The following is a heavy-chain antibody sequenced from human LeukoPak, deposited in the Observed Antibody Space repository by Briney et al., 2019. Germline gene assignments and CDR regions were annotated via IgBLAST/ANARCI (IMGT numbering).Heavy chain of an antibody. Sequence: GGSLRLSCAVSGFTFDKYATRWVRQAPGKGLEWVSAITDRGDITYYADAVKGRFTISRDNSRNMLYLQMNSLRVEDTAIYFCAKRVSGVVGPVVDYWGQGTLVTVSS. CDR2: ITDRGDIT. CDR3: AKRVSGVVGPVVDY. D-gene: IGHD2-21*01. J-gene: IGHJ4*02. V-gene: IGHV3-23*01. CDR1: GFTFDKYA.